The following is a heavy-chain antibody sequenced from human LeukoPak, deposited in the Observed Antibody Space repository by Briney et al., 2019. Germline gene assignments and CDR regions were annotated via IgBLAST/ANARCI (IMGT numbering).Heavy chain of an antibody. CDR2: ISGSGGSK. CDR1: GFTFSSYA. D-gene: IGHD6-13*01. CDR3: AKASWYSSSWYWFDP. V-gene: IGHV3-23*01. J-gene: IGHJ5*02. Sequence: GGSLRLSCAASGFTFSSYAMSWVRQAPGKGLEWVSAISGSGGSKYYADPVRGRFTISRDNSKNTLYLHMNSLRAEDTAVYYCAKASWYSSSWYWFDPWGQGTLVTVSS.